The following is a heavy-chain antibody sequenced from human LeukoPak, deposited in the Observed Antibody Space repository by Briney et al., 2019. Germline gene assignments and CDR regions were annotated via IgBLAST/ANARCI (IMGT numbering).Heavy chain of an antibody. J-gene: IGHJ6*02. D-gene: IGHD3-9*01. V-gene: IGHV3-7*01. CDR3: ARDGLYYDTLTGVWRHYGMDV. CDR1: GFTFSNYW. Sequence: GGSLRLSCAASGFTFSNYWMSWVRQAPGKGLEGVANIKQDGSEKYYVDSVKGRFTISRDNAKNSLYLQMNSLRAEDTAVYYCARDGLYYDTLTGVWRHYGMDVRGPGTTVTVSS. CDR2: IKQDGSEK.